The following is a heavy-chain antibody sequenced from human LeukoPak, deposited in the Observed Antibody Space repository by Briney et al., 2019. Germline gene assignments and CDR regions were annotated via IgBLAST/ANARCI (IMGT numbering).Heavy chain of an antibody. Sequence: ASVKVSCKASGYTFTSYGIMWVRQAPGEGLEWVGWISVYNGNTNYAQKFQGRVTMTTDTSTSTAYMELRSLRSDDTAVYYCARAPPHSTGWSSKYAMDIWGQGTTFTVSS. D-gene: IGHD6-19*01. CDR1: GYTFTSYG. CDR3: ARAPPHSTGWSSKYAMDI. V-gene: IGHV1-18*01. J-gene: IGHJ6*02. CDR2: ISVYNGNT.